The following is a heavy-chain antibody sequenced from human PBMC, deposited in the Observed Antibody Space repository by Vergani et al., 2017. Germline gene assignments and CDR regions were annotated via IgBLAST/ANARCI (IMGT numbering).Heavy chain of an antibody. CDR2: INHSGST. CDR3: ARSPGYSSSWYLRNWFDP. CDR1: GGSFSGYY. D-gene: IGHD6-13*01. J-gene: IGHJ5*02. V-gene: IGHV4-34*01. Sequence: QVQLQQWGAGLLKPSETLSLTCAVYGGSFSGYYWSWIRQPPGKGLEWIGEINHSGSTNYNPSLKSRVTISVDTSKNQFSQKLNSVTAADTAVYYCARSPGYSSSWYLRNWFDPWGQGTLVTVSS.